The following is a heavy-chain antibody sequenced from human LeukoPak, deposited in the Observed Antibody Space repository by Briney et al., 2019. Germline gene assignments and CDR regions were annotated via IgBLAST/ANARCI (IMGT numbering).Heavy chain of an antibody. CDR2: IRYDGSYK. J-gene: IGHJ5*02. CDR3: ARDRGYSYGNALGT. Sequence: PGGSLRLSCAASGFTFSSYAMHWVRQAPGKGLEWVAFIRYDGSYKFYADSVKDRFTISRDISKNTLYLQMNSLRSEDTAVYYCARDRGYSYGNALGTWGQGTLVTVSS. V-gene: IGHV3-30*02. CDR1: GFTFSSYA. D-gene: IGHD5-18*01.